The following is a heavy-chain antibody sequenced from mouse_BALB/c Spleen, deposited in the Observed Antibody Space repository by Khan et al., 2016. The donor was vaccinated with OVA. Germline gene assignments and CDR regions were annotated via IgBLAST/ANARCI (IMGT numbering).Heavy chain of an antibody. Sequence: QVQLKQSGAELVRPGASVKLSCKTSGYIFTSYWIHWVKRGSGQGLEGIARIYPGTGSIFFNKKFKGKATLTADKSSSTAYMQLSSLKSEDSAVYFCAICYDYETSYFDVWGAGTTVTVSS. CDR3: AICYDYETSYFDV. CDR2: IYPGTGSI. CDR1: GYIFTSYW. D-gene: IGHD2-4*01. J-gene: IGHJ1*01. V-gene: IGHV1-76*01.